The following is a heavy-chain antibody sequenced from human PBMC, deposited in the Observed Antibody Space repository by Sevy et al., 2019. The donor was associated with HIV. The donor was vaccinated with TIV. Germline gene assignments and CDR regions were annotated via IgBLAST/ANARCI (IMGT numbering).Heavy chain of an antibody. J-gene: IGHJ6*02. CDR3: AKGDRTYYGLDV. CDR2: ISGSGGST. V-gene: IGHV3-23*01. CDR1: GFIFSTYA. Sequence: GRSLRLSCAASGFIFSTYAMSWVRQAPGKGLEWVSAISGSGGSTYNADSMKGRFTISRDNSKNTLYLQMNSLRVDDTAVYYCAKGDRTYYGLDVWGQGTTVTVSS.